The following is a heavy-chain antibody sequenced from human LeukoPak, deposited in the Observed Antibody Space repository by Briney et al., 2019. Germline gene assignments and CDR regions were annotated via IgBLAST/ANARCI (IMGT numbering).Heavy chain of an antibody. CDR3: AKVPYYDILTGAGSGYYFDY. CDR1: GFTFISYA. CDR2: ISGSGGST. V-gene: IGHV3-23*01. J-gene: IGHJ4*02. D-gene: IGHD3-9*01. Sequence: GSLRLSCAASGFTFISYAMSWVRQAPGKGLEWVSAISGSGGSTYYADSVKGRFTISRDNSKNTLYLQMNSLGAEDTAVYYCAKVPYYDILTGAGSGYYFDYWGQGTLVTVSS.